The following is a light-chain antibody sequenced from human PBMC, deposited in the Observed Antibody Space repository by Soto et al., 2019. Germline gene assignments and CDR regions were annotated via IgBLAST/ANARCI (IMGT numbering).Light chain of an antibody. J-gene: IGLJ3*02. CDR3: AAWDDSLNVWV. CDR2: RDN. V-gene: IGLV1-47*01. Sequence: QSVLTQPISASGTPGQRVTISCSGGSSNIGSNYVYWYQQLSGTAPKLLIYRDNQRPSGVPERLFGSKSGTSASLAITGLRSDDEADYYCAAWDDSLNVWVFGGGTKLTVL. CDR1: SSNIGSNY.